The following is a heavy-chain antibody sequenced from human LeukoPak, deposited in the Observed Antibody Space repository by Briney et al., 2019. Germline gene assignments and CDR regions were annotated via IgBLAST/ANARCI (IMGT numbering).Heavy chain of an antibody. CDR2: IKSRTDGGTT. V-gene: IGHV3-15*01. CDR1: GFTFSKAW. CDR3: TTHVYGRFDS. Sequence: PGGSLRLSCAASGFTFSKAWMTWVRQAPGKGLEWVGRIKSRTDGGTTDLSAPVKCRFTISRDDSKNTLYLQMNSLKAEDTAVYYCTTHVYGRFDSWGQGTLVTVSS. D-gene: IGHD2/OR15-2a*01. J-gene: IGHJ4*02.